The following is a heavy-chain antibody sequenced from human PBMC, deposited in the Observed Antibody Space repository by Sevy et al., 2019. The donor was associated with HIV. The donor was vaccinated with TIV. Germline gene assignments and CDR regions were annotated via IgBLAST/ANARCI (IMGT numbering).Heavy chain of an antibody. J-gene: IGHJ6*02. CDR3: ARAWSSTDWGIDV. V-gene: IGHV4-59*01. CDR1: GGSISSYY. Sequence: SETLSLTCTVSGGSISSYYWKWIRQPPGKGLEWFGYMDYSGSSSYNPSLKGRVSISLDTSKNQFSLKLTSVTAADTAVYYCARAWSSTDWGIDVWGQGTTVTVSS. D-gene: IGHD2-2*01. CDR2: MDYSGSS.